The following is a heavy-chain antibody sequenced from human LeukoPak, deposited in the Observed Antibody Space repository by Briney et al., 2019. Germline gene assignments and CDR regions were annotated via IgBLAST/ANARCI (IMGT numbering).Heavy chain of an antibody. CDR2: IYYSGST. V-gene: IGHV4-59*01. D-gene: IGHD1-26*01. J-gene: IGHJ4*02. CDR3: ARAGGTYYMNFDY. CDR1: GGSISSYY. Sequence: SETLSLTCTVSGGSISSYYWSWIRQPPGKGLEWIGSIYYSGSTNYNPSLESRVTISLDTSKNQFSLKLSSVTAADTAVYYCARAGGTYYMNFDYWGQGTLVTVSS.